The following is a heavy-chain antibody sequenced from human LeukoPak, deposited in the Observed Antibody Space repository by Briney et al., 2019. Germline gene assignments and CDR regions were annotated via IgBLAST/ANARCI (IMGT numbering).Heavy chain of an antibody. CDR3: ARRGGRNGWGDFDY. D-gene: IGHD3-10*01. Sequence: PGGSLRLSCAASGFTFSSYEMNWVRQAPGKGLEWVSTISVSGDSTFYADSMQGRFTISRDTSRNSLSLHMNSLRAEDTAVYFCARRGGRNGWGDFDYWGQGTLVTVSS. CDR2: ISVSGDST. V-gene: IGHV3-23*01. CDR1: GFTFSSYE. J-gene: IGHJ4*02.